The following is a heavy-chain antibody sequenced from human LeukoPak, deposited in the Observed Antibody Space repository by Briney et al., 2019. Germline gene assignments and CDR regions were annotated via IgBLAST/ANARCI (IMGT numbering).Heavy chain of an antibody. D-gene: IGHD3-10*01. V-gene: IGHV3-30*18. CDR2: ISYDGSNK. J-gene: IGHJ6*02. Sequence: GGSLRLSCAASGFTFSSYGMHWVRQAPGKGLEWVAVISYDGSNKYYADSVKGRFTTSRDNSKNTLYLQMNSLRAEDTAVYYCEKDEGYHYYGSGSYLSSRTSYYYYGMDVWGQGTTVTVSS. CDR1: GFTFSSYG. CDR3: EKDEGYHYYGSGSYLSSRTSYYYYGMDV.